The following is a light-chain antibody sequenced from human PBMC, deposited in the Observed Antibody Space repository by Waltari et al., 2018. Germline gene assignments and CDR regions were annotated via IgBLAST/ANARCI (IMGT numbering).Light chain of an antibody. J-gene: IGLJ3*02. CDR3: SSYSDSSTLVV. CDR1: SSDIGTYNY. Sequence: QSALTQPASGSGSPGQSITMSCTGTSSDIGTYNYVSWYQQHPGKPPKLMFYDVSNRPSGVSNRFSGSKSGITASLTISGLRAEDEADYYCSSYSDSSTLVVFGGGTKLTVL. V-gene: IGLV2-14*03. CDR2: DVS.